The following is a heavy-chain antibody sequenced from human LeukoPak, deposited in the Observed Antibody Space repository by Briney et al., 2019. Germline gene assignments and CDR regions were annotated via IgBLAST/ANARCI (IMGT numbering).Heavy chain of an antibody. Sequence: GGSLRLSCAASGFTFSSYAMSWVRQAPGKGLEWVSDISGSGGSTYYADSVKGRFTISRNKSRNTLFLQMSSLKPEDTAIYYCARDLAGFEEPRYYYYMDVWGKGTTVTVSS. CDR2: ISGSGGST. CDR3: ARDLAGFEEPRYYYYMDV. V-gene: IGHV3-23*01. D-gene: IGHD3-9*01. J-gene: IGHJ6*03. CDR1: GFTFSSYA.